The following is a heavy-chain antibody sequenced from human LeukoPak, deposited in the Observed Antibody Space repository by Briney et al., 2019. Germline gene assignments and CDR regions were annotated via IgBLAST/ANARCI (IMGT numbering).Heavy chain of an antibody. J-gene: IGHJ4*02. V-gene: IGHV4-59*12. CDR2: IYYSGST. CDR1: GGSISSNY. D-gene: IGHD6-19*01. CDR3: ARDLSHSGWYQEGY. Sequence: SETLSLTCTVSGGSISSNYWSWIRQPPGKGLEWTGYIYYSGSTNYNPSLKSRVTISVDTSKSQFSLKLSSVTAADTAVYYCARDLSHSGWYQEGYWGQGTLVTVSS.